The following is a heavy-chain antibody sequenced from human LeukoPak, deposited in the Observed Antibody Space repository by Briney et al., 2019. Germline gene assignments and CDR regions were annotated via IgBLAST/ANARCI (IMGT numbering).Heavy chain of an antibody. D-gene: IGHD2-2*01. CDR2: ISSSSSTI. V-gene: IGHV3-48*01. Sequence: GGSLRLSCAASGFTFSSYSMNWVRQAPGKGLEWVSYISSSSSTIYYADSVKGRFTVSRDNAKDSLYLQMNSLRAEDTAVYYCARDLVPAWGQGTLVTVSS. CDR3: ARDLVPA. J-gene: IGHJ5*02. CDR1: GFTFSSYS.